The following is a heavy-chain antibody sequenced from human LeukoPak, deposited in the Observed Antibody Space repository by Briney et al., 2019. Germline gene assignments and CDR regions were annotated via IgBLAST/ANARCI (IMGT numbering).Heavy chain of an antibody. Sequence: GGSLRLSCAASGFTFSSYAMHWVRQAPGKGLEWVAVISYDGSNKYYADSVKGRFTISRDNSKNTLYLQMNSLRAEDTAVYYCARIGYSSSSFDYWGQGALVTVSS. CDR2: ISYDGSNK. CDR3: ARIGYSSSSFDY. V-gene: IGHV3-30-3*01. CDR1: GFTFSSYA. D-gene: IGHD6-13*01. J-gene: IGHJ4*02.